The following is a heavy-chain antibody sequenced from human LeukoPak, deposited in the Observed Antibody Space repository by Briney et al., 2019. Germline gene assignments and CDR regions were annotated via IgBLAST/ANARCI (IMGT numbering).Heavy chain of an antibody. CDR1: GYSFTSYW. CDR3: ARQPLQQYSSSAAPFDY. J-gene: IGHJ4*02. CDR2: IYPGDSDT. V-gene: IGHV5-51*01. Sequence: GESLQISCKGSGYSFTSYWNGWVRQLPGKGLEWMGIIYPGDSDTRYSPSFQGQVTISADKSISTAYLQWSSLKASDTAMYYCARQPLQQYSSSAAPFDYWGQGTLVTVSS. D-gene: IGHD6-13*01.